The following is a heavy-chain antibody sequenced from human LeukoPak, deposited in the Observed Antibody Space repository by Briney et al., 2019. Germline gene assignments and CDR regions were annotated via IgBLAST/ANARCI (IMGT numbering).Heavy chain of an antibody. V-gene: IGHV3-21*01. D-gene: IGHD2-2*01. J-gene: IGHJ3*02. CDR3: ARGPGFCSRASCSDAFDI. CDR1: GFTFSSYS. Sequence: GGSLRLSCAASGFTFSSYSMNWVRQAPGKGLEWVSSISSSSSYIYYADSVKGRSTISRDNAKNLLFLQMNSLRAEDTAVYYCARGPGFCSRASCSDAFDIWGQGTMVTVSS. CDR2: ISSSSSYI.